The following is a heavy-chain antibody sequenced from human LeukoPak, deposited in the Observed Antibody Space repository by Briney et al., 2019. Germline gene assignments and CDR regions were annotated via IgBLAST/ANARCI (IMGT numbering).Heavy chain of an antibody. Sequence: PGGSLRLSCTASGFTFSTYGMNWVRQAPGQGLEWISYISASSTTIYYADSVRGRFTISRDNAKNSLYLQMSSLGAEDTAVYYCARESITLFGVIITWGQGTLVTVSS. D-gene: IGHD3-3*01. CDR2: ISASSTTI. V-gene: IGHV3-48*01. CDR3: ARESITLFGVIIT. J-gene: IGHJ5*02. CDR1: GFTFSTYG.